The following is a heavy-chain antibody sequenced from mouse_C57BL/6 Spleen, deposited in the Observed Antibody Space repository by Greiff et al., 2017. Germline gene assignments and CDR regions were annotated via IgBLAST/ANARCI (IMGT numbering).Heavy chain of an antibody. D-gene: IGHD1-1*01. CDR2: ISSGSSTI. CDR1: GFTFSDYG. Sequence: EVKLQEPGGGLVKPGGSLKLSCAASGFTFSDYGMHWVRQAPEKGLEWVAYISSGSSTIYYADTVKGRFTISRDNAKNTLFLQMTSLRSEDTAMYYCASDLDYDSSSSDIDDWGQGTTLTVSS. CDR3: ASDLDYDSSSSDIDD. J-gene: IGHJ2*01. V-gene: IGHV5-17*01.